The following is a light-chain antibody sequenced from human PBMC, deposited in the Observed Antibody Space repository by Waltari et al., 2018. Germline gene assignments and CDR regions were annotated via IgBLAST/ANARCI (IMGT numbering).Light chain of an antibody. V-gene: IGLV3-1*01. J-gene: IGLJ1*01. CDR2: EDS. Sequence: SYELTQPPSVSVSPGQTASITCSGDKLGDKYTCWYQQNPGQSPVQVIYEDSKRPSGIPEGFSGASSGNTATLTSSGTQGMDEADYYCQAWDSSTPSYVFGTGTKVTVL. CDR1: KLGDKY. CDR3: QAWDSSTPSYV.